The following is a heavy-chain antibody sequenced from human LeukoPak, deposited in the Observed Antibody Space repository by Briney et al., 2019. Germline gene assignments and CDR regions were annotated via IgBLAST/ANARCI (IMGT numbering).Heavy chain of an antibody. J-gene: IGHJ4*02. Sequence: GGSLRLSCAASGFTFRSYGMHWVRQAPGKGLEWVAFIRNDGSGQYYPDSVRGRFTISRDNAKNSLYLQMNSLRAEDTAVYYCARDRAVAGLFDSWGQGTLVTVSS. CDR3: ARDRAVAGLFDS. D-gene: IGHD6-19*01. CDR1: GFTFRSYG. V-gene: IGHV3-30*02. CDR2: IRNDGSGQ.